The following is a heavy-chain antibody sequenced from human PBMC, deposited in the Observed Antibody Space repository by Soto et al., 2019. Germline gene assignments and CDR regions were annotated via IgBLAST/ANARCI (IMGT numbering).Heavy chain of an antibody. D-gene: IGHD3-22*01. CDR1: GFTFSSYW. V-gene: IGHV3-74*01. CDR2: INSDGSST. Sequence: GGSLRLSCAASGFTFSSYWMHWVRQAPGKGLVWVSRINSDGSSTSYADSVKGRFTISRDNAKNTLYLQMNSLRAEDTAVYYCARDIDYYYDSSGYYTYYYYGMDVWGQGTTVTVS. J-gene: IGHJ6*02. CDR3: ARDIDYYYDSSGYYTYYYYGMDV.